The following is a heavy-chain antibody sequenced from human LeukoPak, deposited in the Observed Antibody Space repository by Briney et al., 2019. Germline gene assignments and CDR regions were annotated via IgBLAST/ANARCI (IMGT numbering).Heavy chain of an antibody. V-gene: IGHV3-30*04. CDR2: ISYDGSNK. Sequence: GGSLRLSCAASGFTFSSYAMHWVRQAPGKGLEWVAVISYDGSNKYYADSVKGRFTISRDNSKNTLYLQMNSLRAEDTAVYYCARARVVAAYNWFDPWGQGTLVTVSS. CDR1: GFTFSSYA. D-gene: IGHD2-15*01. CDR3: ARARVVAAYNWFDP. J-gene: IGHJ5*02.